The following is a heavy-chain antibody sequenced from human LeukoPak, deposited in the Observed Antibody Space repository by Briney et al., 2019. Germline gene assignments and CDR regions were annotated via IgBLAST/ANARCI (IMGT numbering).Heavy chain of an antibody. J-gene: IGHJ3*02. V-gene: IGHV4-61*01. D-gene: IGHD1-26*01. CDR3: ATSDRGGYVVEEGVAFDI. Sequence: SETLSLTCTVSGGSVSSGSYYWSWIRQPPGKGLEWIGYIYYSGSTNYNPSLKSRVTISVDTSKNQFSLKLSSVTAADTAVYYCATSDRGGYVVEEGVAFDIWGQGTMVTVSS. CDR1: GGSVSSGSYY. CDR2: IYYSGST.